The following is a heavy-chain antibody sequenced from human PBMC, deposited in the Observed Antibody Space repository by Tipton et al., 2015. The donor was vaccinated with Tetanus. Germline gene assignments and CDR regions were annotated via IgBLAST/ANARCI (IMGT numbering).Heavy chain of an antibody. CDR1: GGSISTNY. J-gene: IGHJ4*02. V-gene: IGHV4-59*01. Sequence: TLSLTCAVSGGSISTNYWTWIRQSPGKGLEWIGYIYYSGSTNYNPSLKSRVTISVDTSKNQFSLKLSSVTAADTAVYYCARIVRMGDFSFFDSWGLGTLVTVSS. CDR3: ARIVRMGDFSFFDS. D-gene: IGHD3-16*01. CDR2: IYYSGST.